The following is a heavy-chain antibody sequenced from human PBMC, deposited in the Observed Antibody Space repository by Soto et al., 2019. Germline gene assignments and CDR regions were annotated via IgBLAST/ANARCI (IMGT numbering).Heavy chain of an antibody. J-gene: IGHJ4*02. CDR2: INAYIAKT. D-gene: IGHD2-21*02. V-gene: IGHV1-18*01. CDR1: GYTFINYG. Sequence: QVQLVQSGGEVKKPGASVKVSCKASGYTFINYGITWVRQAPGQGLEWLAWINAYIAKTDNAQKVQGRVTMTADTXTXXXXXXXXXXXXXXXXXXXXXRGDGDTLDYWGQGTVVTVSS. CDR3: XRGDGDTLDY.